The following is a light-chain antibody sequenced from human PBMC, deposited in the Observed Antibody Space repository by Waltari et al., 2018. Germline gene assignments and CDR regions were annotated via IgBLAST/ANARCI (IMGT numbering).Light chain of an antibody. CDR1: HRLSRSL. Sequence: RAGHRLSRSLCAGYLHNPGQAPRLLIYGASSRATGIPDRFSGSGSGTDFSLTISRVEPEDFAVYYCQQYGSSVMYTFGQGTKLEIK. J-gene: IGKJ2*01. CDR3: QQYGSSVMYT. V-gene: IGKV3-20*01. CDR2: GAS.